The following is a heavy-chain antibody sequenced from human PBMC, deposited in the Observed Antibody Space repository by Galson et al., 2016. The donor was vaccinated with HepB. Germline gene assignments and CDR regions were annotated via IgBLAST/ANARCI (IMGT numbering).Heavy chain of an antibody. J-gene: IGHJ6*04. D-gene: IGHD1-26*01. Sequence: SLRLSCAASGFASRNYGMHWVRQAPGKGLEWVAADSMDGRRKWYAESVKGRFTISRDNYKNTLSLQMNSLTADDTAIYYCVQGSTAPAVWGKGATVTVSS. V-gene: IGHV3-30*18. CDR3: VQGSTAPAV. CDR1: GFASRNYG. CDR2: DSMDGRRK.